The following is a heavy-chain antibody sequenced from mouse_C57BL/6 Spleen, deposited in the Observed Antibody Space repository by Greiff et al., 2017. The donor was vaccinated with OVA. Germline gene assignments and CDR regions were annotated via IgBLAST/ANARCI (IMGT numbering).Heavy chain of an antibody. J-gene: IGHJ4*01. V-gene: IGHV10-1*01. CDR2: IRSKSNNYAT. CDR1: GFSFTTYA. D-gene: IGHD1-1*01. CDR3: VRRGYGSSYGAMDY. Sequence: EVKLQESGGGLVQPKGSLKLSCAASGFSFTTYAMNWVRQAPGKGLEWVARIRSKSNNYATYYADSVKDRFTISRDDSESILYLQMNNLKTEDTAMYYCVRRGYGSSYGAMDYWGQGTSVTVSS.